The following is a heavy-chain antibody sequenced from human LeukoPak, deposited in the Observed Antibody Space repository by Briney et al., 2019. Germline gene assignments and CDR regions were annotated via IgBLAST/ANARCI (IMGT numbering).Heavy chain of an antibody. J-gene: IGHJ4*02. D-gene: IGHD5-18*01. CDR2: ISHDGYNK. V-gene: IGHV3-30*04. CDR3: AGDRALGYSYGYMDY. CDR1: GFTFRDYA. Sequence: GGSLRLSCAASGFTFRDYAIHWVRQAPGKGLEWVAFISHDGYNKYYADSVKGRFTISRDNPKNTLYLQMDSLGADDTAVYYCAGDRALGYSYGYMDYWGQGTLVTVSS.